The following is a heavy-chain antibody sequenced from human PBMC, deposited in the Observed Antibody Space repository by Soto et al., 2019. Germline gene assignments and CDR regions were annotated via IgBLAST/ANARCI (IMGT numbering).Heavy chain of an antibody. CDR3: ARGFGLQYGLTL. D-gene: IGHD3-10*01. V-gene: IGHV3-23*01. CDR2: ISVSGAST. J-gene: IGHJ6*02. CDR1: GFTFSSYA. Sequence: GGSLRLSCAASGFTFSSYAMSWVRQAPGKGLEWVSAISVSGASTYYADSVKGRFTISRDNAKNSLYLQMNSLRDEDTAVYFCARGFGLQYGLTLWGQGTTVTV.